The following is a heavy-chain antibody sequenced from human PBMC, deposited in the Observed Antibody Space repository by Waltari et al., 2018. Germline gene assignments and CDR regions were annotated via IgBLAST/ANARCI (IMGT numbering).Heavy chain of an antibody. V-gene: IGHV3-33*01. CDR1: GFHFSSYG. D-gene: IGHD6-25*01. CDR3: AREDSGPYAFDI. CDR2: ICYDGNNK. J-gene: IGHJ3*02. Sequence: QVQLVEAGGGVVQLGRSLGLPGAATGFHFSSYGKYWVRQAPGKGLEWVAVICYDGNNKYYADSVKGRFTISRDNSKNTLYLQMNSLRAEDTAVYYCAREDSGPYAFDIWGQGTMVTVSS.